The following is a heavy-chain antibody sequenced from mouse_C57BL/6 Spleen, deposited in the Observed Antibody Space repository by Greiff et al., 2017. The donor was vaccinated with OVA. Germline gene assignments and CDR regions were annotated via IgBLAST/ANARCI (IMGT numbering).Heavy chain of an antibody. CDR2: INPSTGGT. CDR1: GYSFTGYY. Sequence: DVKLVESGPELVKPGASVKISCKASGYSFTGYYMNWVKQSPEKSLEWIGEINPSTGGTTYNQKFKAKATLTVDKSSSTAYMQLKSLTSEDSAVYYCASRGFAYWGQGTLVTVSA. CDR3: ASRGFAY. J-gene: IGHJ3*01. V-gene: IGHV1-42*01.